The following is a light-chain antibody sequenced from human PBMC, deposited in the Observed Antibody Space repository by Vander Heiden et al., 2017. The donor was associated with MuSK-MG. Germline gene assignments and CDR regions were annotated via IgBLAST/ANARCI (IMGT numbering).Light chain of an antibody. J-gene: IGKJ2*02. CDR3: QQRSNWPPGWT. V-gene: IGKV3-11*01. CDR1: QSVSSY. Sequence: ELVLTQSPATLSLSPGERATLSCRASQSVSSYLAWYQQKPGQAPRLLIYDASNRATGIPARFSGSGSGTDFTLTISSLEPEDFAVYYCQQRSNWPPGWTFGQGTKLEIK. CDR2: DAS.